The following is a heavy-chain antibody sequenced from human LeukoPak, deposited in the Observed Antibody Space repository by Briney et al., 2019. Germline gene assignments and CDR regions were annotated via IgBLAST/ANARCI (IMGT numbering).Heavy chain of an antibody. D-gene: IGHD3-10*01. CDR3: ARGPTLVRGVIMPDSVGGMDV. V-gene: IGHV1-8*01. CDR2: MNPNSGNT. Sequence: GASVKVSCKASGFTFTSYDINWVRQAPGRGLEWMEWMNPNSGNTRYAQKVQGRITMTRDTSISTAYMELSSLRSEDTAVYYCARGPTLVRGVIMPDSVGGMDVWGQGTTVTVSS. J-gene: IGHJ6*02. CDR1: GFTFTSYD.